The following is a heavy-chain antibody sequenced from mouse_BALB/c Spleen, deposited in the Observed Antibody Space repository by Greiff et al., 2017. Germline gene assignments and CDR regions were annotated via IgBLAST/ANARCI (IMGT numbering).Heavy chain of an antibody. V-gene: IGHV7-3*02. Sequence: EVMLVESGGGLVQPGGSLRLSCATSGFTFTDYYMSWVRQPPGKALEWLGFIRNKANGYTTEYSASVKGRFTISRDNSQSILYLQMNTLRAEDSATYYCARVGTTVVADYWGQGTSVTVSS. CDR3: ARVGTTVVADY. D-gene: IGHD1-1*01. CDR1: GFTFTDYY. J-gene: IGHJ4*01. CDR2: IRNKANGYTT.